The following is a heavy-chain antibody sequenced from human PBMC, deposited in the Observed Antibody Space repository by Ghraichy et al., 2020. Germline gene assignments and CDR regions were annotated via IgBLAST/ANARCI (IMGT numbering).Heavy chain of an antibody. Sequence: ASVKVSCKASGYTFTGYYMHWVRQAPGQGLEWMGWINPNSGGTNYAQKFQGWVTMTRDTSISTAYMELSRLRSDDTAVYYCARDAAMVTGGTVSYYYYYYMDVWGKGTTVTVSS. CDR2: INPNSGGT. D-gene: IGHD5-18*01. J-gene: IGHJ6*03. CDR3: ARDAAMVTGGTVSYYYYYYMDV. V-gene: IGHV1-2*04. CDR1: GYTFTGYY.